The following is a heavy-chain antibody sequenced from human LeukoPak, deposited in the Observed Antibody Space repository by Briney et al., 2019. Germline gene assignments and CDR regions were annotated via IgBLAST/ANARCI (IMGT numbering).Heavy chain of an antibody. CDR2: INQGGSEK. CDR1: GFTFSNYW. CDR3: ARLVVPPGNRGWYYEH. J-gene: IGHJ4*02. Sequence: GGFLRLSCAASGFTFSNYWMSWVRQGPGEGLGWVANINQGGSEKYYVESVKGRFTISSDNAKNSLDLQMNSLRVEDTAIYYCARLVVPPGNRGWYYEHWGQGTLVTVSS. D-gene: IGHD2-2*01. V-gene: IGHV3-7*03.